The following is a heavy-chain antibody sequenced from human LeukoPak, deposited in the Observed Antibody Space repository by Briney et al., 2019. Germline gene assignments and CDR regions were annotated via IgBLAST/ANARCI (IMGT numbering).Heavy chain of an antibody. V-gene: IGHV5-51*01. Sequence: GESLKISCKGSGYSFTSYWIGWVRQMPGKGLEWMGIIYPADSDIRYSPSFQGQVTISADKSISTAYLQWSSLKASDTAMYYCARQEYCSGGSCYTWFDSWGQGTLVTVSS. D-gene: IGHD2-15*01. J-gene: IGHJ5*01. CDR2: IYPADSDI. CDR3: ARQEYCSGGSCYTWFDS. CDR1: GYSFTSYW.